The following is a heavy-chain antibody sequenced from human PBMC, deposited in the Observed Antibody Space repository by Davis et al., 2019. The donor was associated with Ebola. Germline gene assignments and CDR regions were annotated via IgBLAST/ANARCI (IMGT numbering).Heavy chain of an antibody. V-gene: IGHV3-11*04. Sequence: PGGSLRLSCAASGFSFSDYYMSWIRQAPGKGLEWVSYISSSAYTIYYADSVRGRFTISRDNAKTSMYLEMNSLRAEDTDANYCAGLSGNYYYYGLDVWGQGTTVIVSS. J-gene: IGHJ6*02. CDR2: ISSSAYTI. D-gene: IGHD2/OR15-2a*01. CDR3: AGLSGNYYYYGLDV. CDR1: GFSFSDYY.